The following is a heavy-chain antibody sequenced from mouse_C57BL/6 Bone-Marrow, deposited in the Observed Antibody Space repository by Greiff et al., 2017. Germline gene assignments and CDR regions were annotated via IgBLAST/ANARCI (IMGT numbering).Heavy chain of an antibody. CDR2: ISRGGGST. CDR3: SRPAIYYGKNGRFAY. Sequence: EVKLLESGAGLVKPGASLKLSCAASGYTFSSYTMSWVRQTPGKRLEWVATISRGGGSTNYPDNVKGRVTISVDNSNNTAYLQMSSLTSEDTALYDCSRPAIYYGKNGRFAYWGQGTTVTVSS. J-gene: IGHJ2*01. CDR1: GYTFSSYT. D-gene: IGHD2-1*01. V-gene: IGHV5-9*01.